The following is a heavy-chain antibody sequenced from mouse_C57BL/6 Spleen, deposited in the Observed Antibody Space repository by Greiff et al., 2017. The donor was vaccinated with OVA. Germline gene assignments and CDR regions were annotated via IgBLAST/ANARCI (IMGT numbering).Heavy chain of an antibody. CDR2: IYPGDGDT. J-gene: IGHJ2*01. V-gene: IGHV1-82*01. Sequence: VKLMESGPELVKPGASVKISCKASGYAFSSSWMNWVKQRPGKGLEWIGRIYPGDGDTNYNGKFKGKATLTADKSSSTAYMQLSSLTSEDSAVYFCAREGSSFDYWGQGTTLTVSS. D-gene: IGHD1-1*01. CDR1: GYAFSSSW. CDR3: AREGSSFDY.